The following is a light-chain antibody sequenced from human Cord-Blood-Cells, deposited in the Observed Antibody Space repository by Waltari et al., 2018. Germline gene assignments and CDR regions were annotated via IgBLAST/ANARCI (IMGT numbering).Light chain of an antibody. CDR2: EGS. CDR3: YSTDSSGNHRV. J-gene: IGLJ2*01. V-gene: IGLV3-10*01. CDR1: ALPKKY. Sequence: SYELTQPPSVSVSPGQTARITCSGDALPKKYAYWYQQKSGHTPVRVIYEGSKRPSGIPERFSGSSSGTMATLTISGAQVEDEADYYCYSTDSSGNHRVFGGGTKLTVL.